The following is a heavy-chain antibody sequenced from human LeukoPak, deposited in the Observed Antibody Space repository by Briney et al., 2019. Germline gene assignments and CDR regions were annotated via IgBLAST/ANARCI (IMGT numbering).Heavy chain of an antibody. J-gene: IGHJ4*02. CDR1: GFTLGNYT. D-gene: IGHD4-17*01. Sequence: GGSLRLSCTVSGFTLGNYTMSWVRQAPGKGLEWVGFIRSKAYGGTTEYAASVTGRFTISRDDSKSIAYLQMNSLKTEDTAVYYCTASTPTVTSVNYWGQGTLVTVSS. CDR2: IRSKAYGGTT. CDR3: TASTPTVTSVNY. V-gene: IGHV3-49*04.